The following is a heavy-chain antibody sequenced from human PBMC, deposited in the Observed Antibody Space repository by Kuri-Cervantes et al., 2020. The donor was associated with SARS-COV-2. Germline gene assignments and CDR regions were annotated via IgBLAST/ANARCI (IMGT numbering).Heavy chain of an antibody. CDR1: GFTFDDYG. CDR3: AREKGSSSWPIDY. D-gene: IGHD6-13*01. Sequence: LICASSGFTFDDYGMRWARQAPGKGLEWVSGINWNGGRTVYADAVKGSFTISRDNAKNSLYLQMNSLRAEDTALYYCAREKGSSSWPIDYWGQGTLVTVSS. V-gene: IGHV3-20*04. CDR2: INWNGGRT. J-gene: IGHJ4*02.